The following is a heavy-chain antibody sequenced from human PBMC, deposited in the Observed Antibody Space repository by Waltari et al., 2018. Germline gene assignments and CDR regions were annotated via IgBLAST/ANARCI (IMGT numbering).Heavy chain of an antibody. CDR2: IYHSGST. J-gene: IGHJ4*02. V-gene: IGHV4-38-2*01. CDR3: ARVGLGIGYFDY. D-gene: IGHD1-26*01. Sequence: QVQLQESGPGLVKPSETLSLTCAVSGYSISSGYYWGWIRQPPGKGLEWIGSIYHSGSTYYNPSLKSRVTISVDTSKNQFSLKLSSVTAADTAVYYSARVGLGIGYFDYWGQGTLVTVSS. CDR1: GYSISSGYY.